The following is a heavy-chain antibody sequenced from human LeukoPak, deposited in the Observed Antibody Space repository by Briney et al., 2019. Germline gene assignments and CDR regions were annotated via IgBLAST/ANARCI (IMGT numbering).Heavy chain of an antibody. CDR2: MSEDGNEI. V-gene: IGHV3-7*01. CDR3: ARDVGWFGESTFDY. D-gene: IGHD3-10*01. CDR1: GFIFSDFS. J-gene: IGHJ4*02. Sequence: GGSLRLSCTVSGFIFSDFSMSWVRQAPGKGLEWVAKMSEDGNEIFYVDSVKGRFTISRDNTKKSLYLQMNSLRAEDTAVYYCARDVGWFGESTFDYWGQGTLVTVSS.